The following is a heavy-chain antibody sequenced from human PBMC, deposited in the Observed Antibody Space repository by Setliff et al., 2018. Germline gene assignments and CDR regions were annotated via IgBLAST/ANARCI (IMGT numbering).Heavy chain of an antibody. CDR3: ARGDYGDYGEGEAAY. CDR2: INPDSGNT. CDR1: GYIFTDYY. Sequence: ASVKVSCKSSGYIFTDYYIHWVRQAPGQGLEWMGWINPDSGNTGYAQKFQGRVTMTRNTSISTAYMELSSLRSEDTAVYYCARGDYGDYGEGEAAYWGQGTLVTVSS. D-gene: IGHD4-17*01. V-gene: IGHV1-8*02. J-gene: IGHJ4*02.